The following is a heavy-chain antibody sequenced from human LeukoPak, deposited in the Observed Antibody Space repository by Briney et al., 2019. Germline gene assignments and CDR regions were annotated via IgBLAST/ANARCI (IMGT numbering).Heavy chain of an antibody. CDR3: ARVGAFGVVIPSSFDY. CDR2: ISSSSSYI. J-gene: IGHJ4*02. D-gene: IGHD3-3*01. CDR1: GFTFSSYS. V-gene: IGHV3-21*01. Sequence: AGSLRLSCAASGFTFSSYSMNWVRQAPGKGLEWVSSISSSSSYIYYADSVKGRFTISRDNAKNSLYLQMNSLRAEDTAVYYCARVGAFGVVIPSSFDYWGQGTMVTVSS.